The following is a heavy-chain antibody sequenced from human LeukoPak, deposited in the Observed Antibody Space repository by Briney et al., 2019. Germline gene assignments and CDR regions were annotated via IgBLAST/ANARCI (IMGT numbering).Heavy chain of an antibody. J-gene: IGHJ4*02. CDR2: IRYDGSNK. D-gene: IGHD4-17*01. CDR3: TRGVYGDYELDY. V-gene: IGHV3-30*02. CDR1: GFTFSSSG. Sequence: GGSLRLSCAASGFTFSSSGMHWVRQAPGKGLEWVTFIRYDGSNKYYADSVKGRFTISRDNSKNTLSLQMNSLRPEDTAVYYCTRGVYGDYELDYWGQGTLVTVSS.